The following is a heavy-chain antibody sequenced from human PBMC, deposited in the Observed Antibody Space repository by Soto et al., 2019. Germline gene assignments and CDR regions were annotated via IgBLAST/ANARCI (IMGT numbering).Heavy chain of an antibody. CDR3: ASDLYYDSSGWWFDP. J-gene: IGHJ5*02. Sequence: QVQLVESGGGVVQPGRSLRLSCAASGFTFSSYGMHWVRQAPGKGLEWVAVIWYDGSNKYYADSVKGRFTISRDNSKNTLYLKMNSLRAEDTAVYYCASDLYYDSSGWWFDPWGQGTLVTVAS. D-gene: IGHD3-22*01. CDR1: GFTFSSYG. V-gene: IGHV3-33*01. CDR2: IWYDGSNK.